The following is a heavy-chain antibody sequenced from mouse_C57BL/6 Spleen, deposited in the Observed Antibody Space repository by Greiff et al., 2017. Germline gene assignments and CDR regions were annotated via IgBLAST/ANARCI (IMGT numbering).Heavy chain of an antibody. D-gene: IGHD3-2*02. CDR3: VRQLRLLYYFDY. Sequence: EVQLQQSGPELVKPGASVKISCKASGYTFTDYYMNWVKQSHGKSLEWIGDINPNNGGTSYNQKFKGKATLTVDKSSSTAYMELRSLTSEDSAVYYCVRQLRLLYYFDYWGQGTTLTVSS. V-gene: IGHV1-26*01. J-gene: IGHJ2*01. CDR1: GYTFTDYY. CDR2: INPNNGGT.